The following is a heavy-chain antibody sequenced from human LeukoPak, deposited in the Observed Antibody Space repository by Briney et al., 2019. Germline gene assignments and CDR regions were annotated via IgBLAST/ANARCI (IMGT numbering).Heavy chain of an antibody. Sequence: GGSLRLSCAASGFTFSSYSMNWVRQAPGKGPEWVSSISSSSSYIYYADSVKGRFTISRDNAKNSLYLQMNSLRAEDTAVYYCAREIGDIVVVPAANDAFDIWGQGTMVTVSS. CDR1: GFTFSSYS. J-gene: IGHJ3*02. CDR2: ISSSSSYI. CDR3: AREIGDIVVVPAANDAFDI. D-gene: IGHD2-2*01. V-gene: IGHV3-21*01.